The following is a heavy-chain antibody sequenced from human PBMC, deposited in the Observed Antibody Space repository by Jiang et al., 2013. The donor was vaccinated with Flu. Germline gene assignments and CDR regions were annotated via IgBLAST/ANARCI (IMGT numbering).Heavy chain of an antibody. D-gene: IGHD5-24*01. CDR1: GGTFTSYA. Sequence: SGAEVKKPGSSVKVSCAASGGTFTSYAISWVRQAPGQGLEWMGRIIPSLAIANYAQNFQDRVTFNADKTTGAAYMEVSSLRIEDTATYFCAKETIEMPTTDLVFNYHGMDVWGKGTTVSVSS. CDR3: AKETIEMPTTDLVFNYHGMDV. J-gene: IGHJ6*04. CDR2: IIPSLAIA. V-gene: IGHV1-69*04.